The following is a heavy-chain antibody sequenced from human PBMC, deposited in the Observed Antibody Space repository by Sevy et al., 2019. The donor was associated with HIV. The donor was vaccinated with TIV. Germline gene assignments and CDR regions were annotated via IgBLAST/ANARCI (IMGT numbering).Heavy chain of an antibody. CDR3: ARSWDYWGQMGY. CDR2: IKQDGSDK. D-gene: IGHD7-27*01. V-gene: IGHV3-7*03. CDR1: GFTFNNYW. J-gene: IGHJ4*02. Sequence: GGSLRLSCAASGFTFNNYWMTWVRQAPGKGLEWVANIKQDGSDKYYMESVKGRFNISRDNTKNSLYLQLNSLRAGETAVYYCARSWDYWGQMGYWGQGTLVTVSS.